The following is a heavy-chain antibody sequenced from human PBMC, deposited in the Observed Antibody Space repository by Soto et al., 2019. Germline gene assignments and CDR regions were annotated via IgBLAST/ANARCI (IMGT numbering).Heavy chain of an antibody. V-gene: IGHV3-30*18. CDR1: GFTFSSYG. Sequence: GGSLRLSCAASGFTFSSYGMHWVRQAPGKGLEWVAVISYDGSNKYYADSVKGRFTISRDNSKNTLYLQMNSLRAEDTAVYYCAKYYDFWSGYSIDYWGQGTLVTVSS. CDR3: AKYYDFWSGYSIDY. J-gene: IGHJ4*02. CDR2: ISYDGSNK. D-gene: IGHD3-3*01.